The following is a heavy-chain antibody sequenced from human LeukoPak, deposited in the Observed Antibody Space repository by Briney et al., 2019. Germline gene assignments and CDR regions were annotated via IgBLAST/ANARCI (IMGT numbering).Heavy chain of an antibody. CDR1: GFTFSSYW. CDR2: IKQDGSDE. V-gene: IGHV3-7*05. CDR3: ARVHHYYEISGYYYYFDY. D-gene: IGHD3-22*01. Sequence: GGSLRLSCAASGFTFSSYWMSWVRQAPGKGLEWVANIKQDGSDEYYVDSVKVRFTISRDNAKNSLYLQMNSLRAEDTAVYYCARVHHYYEISGYYYYFDYWGQGTLVTVSS. J-gene: IGHJ4*02.